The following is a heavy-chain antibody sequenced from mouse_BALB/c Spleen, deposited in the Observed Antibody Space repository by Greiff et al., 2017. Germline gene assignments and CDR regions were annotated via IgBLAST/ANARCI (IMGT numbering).Heavy chain of an antibody. V-gene: IGHV3-6*02. Sequence: ESGPGLVKPSQSLSLTCSVTGYSITSGYYWNWIRQFPGNKLEWMGYISYDGSNNYNPSLKNRISITRDTSKNQFFLKLNSVTTEDTATYYCAREGYGYGDWGQGTTLTVSS. CDR2: ISYDGSN. J-gene: IGHJ2*01. CDR1: GYSITSGYY. D-gene: IGHD2-2*01. CDR3: AREGYGYGD.